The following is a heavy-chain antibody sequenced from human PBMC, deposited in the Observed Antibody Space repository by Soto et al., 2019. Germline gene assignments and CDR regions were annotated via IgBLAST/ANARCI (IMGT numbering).Heavy chain of an antibody. J-gene: IGHJ4*02. Sequence: EVQLVESGGGLVKPGGSLRLSCAASGFTFTNHNMNWVRQAPGKGLEWVSSISSSSSFRNYADSVKGRFSISRDNDKNVVYLQMDSLRDEDTAVYYCARDPPLSVLVVVATDDFWGQGTLVTVSS. CDR1: GFTFTNHN. CDR2: ISSSSSFR. D-gene: IGHD2-21*01. V-gene: IGHV3-21*02. CDR3: ARDPPLSVLVVVATDDF.